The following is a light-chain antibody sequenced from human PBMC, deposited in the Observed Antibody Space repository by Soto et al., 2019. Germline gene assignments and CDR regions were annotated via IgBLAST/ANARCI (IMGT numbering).Light chain of an antibody. CDR3: SSYATSSTLVL. V-gene: IGLV2-14*01. J-gene: IGLJ3*02. Sequence: QSALTQPASVSGSPGKSITISCTGTRSDVGGSNHVSAYQQHPGKAPILIIFDVSTRPSGVSNRFSGSKSGNTASRTISGLQAEDEADYYCSSYATSSTLVLFGGGTKLTVL. CDR2: DVS. CDR1: RSDVGGSNH.